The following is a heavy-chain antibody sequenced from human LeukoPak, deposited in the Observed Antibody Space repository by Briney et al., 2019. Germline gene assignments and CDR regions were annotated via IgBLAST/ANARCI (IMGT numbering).Heavy chain of an antibody. CDR3: GRDWCSGGSCLYYFDY. Sequence: SETLSLTCTVSGGSISSSSYYWGWIRQPPGKGLEWIGSIYYSGSTYYNPSLKSRVTISVDTSKNQFSLKLSSVTAADTAVYSCGRDWCSGGSCLYYFDYWGQGTLVTVSS. CDR1: GGSISSSSYY. CDR2: IYYSGST. D-gene: IGHD2-15*01. J-gene: IGHJ4*02. V-gene: IGHV4-39*07.